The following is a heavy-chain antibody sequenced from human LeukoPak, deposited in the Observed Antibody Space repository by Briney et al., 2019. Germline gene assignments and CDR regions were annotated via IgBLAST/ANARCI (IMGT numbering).Heavy chain of an antibody. CDR3: ARRSTVLTANYEY. V-gene: IGHV4-4*07. CDR2: IYSSGNT. CDR1: GGSISSYY. Sequence: SETLSLTCTVSGGSISSYYWSWIRQPAGKGLEWIGRIYSSGNTNYNPSLKSRVSISMDTSKNQFSLRLSSVTAADTALYYCARRSTVLTANYEYWGQGTLVTVSA. D-gene: IGHD4-23*01. J-gene: IGHJ4*02.